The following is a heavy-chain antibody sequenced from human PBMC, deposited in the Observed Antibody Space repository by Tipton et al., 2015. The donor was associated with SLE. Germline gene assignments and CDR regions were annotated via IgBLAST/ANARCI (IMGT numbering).Heavy chain of an antibody. CDR2: ISSSSSYI. Sequence: GSLRLSCAASGFTFSSYSMNWVRQAPGKGLEWVSSISSSSSYIYYADSVKGRFTISGDNAKNSLYLQMNSLRAEDTAVYYCAKNYYDSSGYPYWGQGTLVTVSS. CDR3: AKNYYDSSGYPY. V-gene: IGHV3-21*04. D-gene: IGHD3-22*01. J-gene: IGHJ4*02. CDR1: GFTFSSYS.